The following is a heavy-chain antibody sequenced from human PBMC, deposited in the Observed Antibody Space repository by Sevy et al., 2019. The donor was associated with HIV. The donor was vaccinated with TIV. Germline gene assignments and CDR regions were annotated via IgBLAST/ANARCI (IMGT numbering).Heavy chain of an antibody. V-gene: IGHV6-1*01. D-gene: IGHD3-10*01. CDR1: GDSVSSDIGA. Sequence: SQTLSLTCVISGDSVSSDIGAWNWIRQSPSRGLEWLGRTYYRSKWYNEYAVFVKSRMTVNADTSRNQFSLQPNSMTPEDTAMYFCARGRGITFDIWGQGTMVTVSS. CDR3: ARGRGITFDI. CDR2: TYYRSKWYN. J-gene: IGHJ3*02.